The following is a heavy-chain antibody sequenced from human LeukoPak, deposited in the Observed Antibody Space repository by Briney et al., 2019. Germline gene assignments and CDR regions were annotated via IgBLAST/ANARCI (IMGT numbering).Heavy chain of an antibody. CDR2: IGSGGGTI. V-gene: IGHV3-48*03. CDR1: GFTFSSYE. J-gene: IGHJ4*02. CDR3: VRDLDY. Sequence: GGSLRLSCAASGFTFSSYEMNWVRQGPGKGLEWFSYIGSGGGTIYYADSVKGRFTISRDNAKNSLYLQMNSLRAEDTAAYYCVRDLDYWGQGTLVTVSS.